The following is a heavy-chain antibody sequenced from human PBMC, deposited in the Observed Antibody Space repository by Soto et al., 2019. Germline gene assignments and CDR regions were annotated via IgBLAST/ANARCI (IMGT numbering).Heavy chain of an antibody. J-gene: IGHJ5*02. CDR2: IVPVLDMA. CDR3: ARGINYYDSSGDSWFDP. D-gene: IGHD3-22*01. V-gene: IGHV1-69*02. Sequence: SVKVSCKASGGTFSTYTISWVRQAPGQGLEWMGRIVPVLDMANYAQKFQDRVTITADKSTTTAYMELSSLRFEDTAVYYCARGINYYDSSGDSWFDPWGQGTLVTVSS. CDR1: GGTFSTYT.